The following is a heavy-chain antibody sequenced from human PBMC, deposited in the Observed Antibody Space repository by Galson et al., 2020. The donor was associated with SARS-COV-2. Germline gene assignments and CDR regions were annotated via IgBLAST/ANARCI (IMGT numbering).Heavy chain of an antibody. D-gene: IGHD3-22*01. V-gene: IGHV4-39*07. CDR1: GGSISSSSYY. CDR3: ARDGSYYDSSGYSDYYFDY. CDR2: IYYSGST. Sequence: SETLSLTCTVSGGSISSSSYYWGWIRQPPGKGLEWIGSIYYSGSTYYNPSLKSRVTISVDTSKNQFSLKLSSVTAADTAVYYCARDGSYYDSSGYSDYYFDYWGQGTLVTVSS. J-gene: IGHJ4*02.